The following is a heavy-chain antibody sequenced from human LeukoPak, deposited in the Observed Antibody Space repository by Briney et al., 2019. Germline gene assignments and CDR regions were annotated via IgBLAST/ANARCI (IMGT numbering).Heavy chain of an antibody. Sequence: SETLSLTRAVYGGSFSGYYWSWIRQPPGKGLEWIGEINHSGSTNYNPSLKSRVTISVDTSKNQFSLKLSSVTAADTAVYYCARDSPSTYYYDSSGQDFFDYWGQGTLVTVSS. CDR2: INHSGST. CDR1: GGSFSGYY. J-gene: IGHJ4*02. V-gene: IGHV4-34*01. D-gene: IGHD3-22*01. CDR3: ARDSPSTYYYDSSGQDFFDY.